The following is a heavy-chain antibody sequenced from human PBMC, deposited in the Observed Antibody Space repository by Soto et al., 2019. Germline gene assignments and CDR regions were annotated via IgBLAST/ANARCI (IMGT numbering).Heavy chain of an antibody. V-gene: IGHV1-3*04. J-gene: IGHJ4*02. CDR2: INTGNGDT. Sequence: QVQLVQSGPEVKQPGASVRISCQASGYSFTHFEMHWVRQAPGQRLEWIGWINTGNGDTKYSQKFQGRVTFTRDTSSSTAYLGLDGLTSDDTSFYFCARGLSRLDYWGQGTLVTVSS. CDR1: GYSFTHFE. CDR3: ARGLSRLDY.